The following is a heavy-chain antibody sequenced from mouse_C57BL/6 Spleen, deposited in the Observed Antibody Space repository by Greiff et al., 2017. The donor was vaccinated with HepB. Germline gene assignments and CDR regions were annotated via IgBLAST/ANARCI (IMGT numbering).Heavy chain of an antibody. D-gene: IGHD2-2*01. Sequence: EVKLVESGGGLVQPGGSLSLSCAASGFTFTDYYMSWVRQPPGKALEWLGFIRNKANGYTTEYSASVKGRFTISRDNSQSILYLQMNALRAEDSATYYCARLGIYYGYPDYFDYWGQGTTLTVSS. CDR1: GFTFTDYY. CDR3: ARLGIYYGYPDYFDY. J-gene: IGHJ2*01. V-gene: IGHV7-3*01. CDR2: IRNKANGYTT.